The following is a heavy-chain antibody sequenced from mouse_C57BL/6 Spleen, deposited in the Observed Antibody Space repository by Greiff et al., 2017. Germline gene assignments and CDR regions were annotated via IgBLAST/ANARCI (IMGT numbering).Heavy chain of an antibody. D-gene: IGHD2-4*01. V-gene: IGHV1-82*01. J-gene: IGHJ3*01. CDR2: IYPGDGDT. Sequence: QVQLQQSGPELVKPGASVKISCKASGYAFRSSWMNWVKQRTGKGLEWIGRIYPGDGDTNYNGKFKGKATLTADKSSRTAYMQLSSLTSEDSAVYFCARSGYCDYDGWFAYWGQGTLVTVSA. CDR3: ARSGYCDYDGWFAY. CDR1: GYAFRSSW.